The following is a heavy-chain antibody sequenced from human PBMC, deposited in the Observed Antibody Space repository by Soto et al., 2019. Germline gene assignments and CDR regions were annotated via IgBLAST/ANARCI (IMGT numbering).Heavy chain of an antibody. J-gene: IGHJ4*02. CDR1: GFTFSSYS. CDR3: ARGSSNLAYYFDF. CDR2: ITSSGTAV. D-gene: IGHD6-13*01. V-gene: IGHV3-48*02. Sequence: EVHLLESGGGLVQPGGSLRLSCAASGFTFSSYSLNWVRQAPGKGLEWVSYITSSGTAVYYADSVRGRFTISRDYAKNSLYLQMNSLRDDDTAVYYCARGSSNLAYYFDFWGQGTLVTVSS.